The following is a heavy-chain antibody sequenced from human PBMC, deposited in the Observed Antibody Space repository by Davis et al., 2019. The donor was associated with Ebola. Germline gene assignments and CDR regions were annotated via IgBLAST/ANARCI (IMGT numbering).Heavy chain of an antibody. CDR1: GFTFSDNT. CDR2: ISGISIYM. CDR3: AKDGYDFTYYYYGMDV. D-gene: IGHD3-3*01. Sequence: GESLKISCAGSGFTFSDNTMNWVRQAPGKGLEWVSSISGISIYMYYADSVRGRFTISRDNAKNSLYLQMNSLRAEDTAVYYCAKDGYDFTYYYYGMDVWGKGTTVTVSS. V-gene: IGHV3-21*01. J-gene: IGHJ6*04.